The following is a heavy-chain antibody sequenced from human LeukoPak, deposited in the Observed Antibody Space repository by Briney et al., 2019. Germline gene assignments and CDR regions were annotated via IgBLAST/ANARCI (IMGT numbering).Heavy chain of an antibody. Sequence: GGSLRLSCAASGFTFSNYAMSWVRQAPGKGLEWVSIISGSGDSTHYADSVKGRFTISRDNSKNTLYLQMNSLRGGDTAIYYCAKDGPDTVPVIAATYDYWGQGTLVTVSS. V-gene: IGHV3-23*01. J-gene: IGHJ4*02. CDR1: GFTFSNYA. CDR3: AKDGPDTVPVIAATYDY. CDR2: ISGSGDST. D-gene: IGHD2-15*01.